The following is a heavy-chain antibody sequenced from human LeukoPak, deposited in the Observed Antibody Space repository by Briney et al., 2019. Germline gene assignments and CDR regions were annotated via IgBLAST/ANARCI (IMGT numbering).Heavy chain of an antibody. D-gene: IGHD6-13*01. V-gene: IGHV3-21*01. Sequence: GGSLRLSCAASGFTFSSYGMHWVRQAPGKGLEWVSSISSSSSYIYYADSVKGRFTISRDNDKNSLYLQMNSLRAEDTAVYYCARGVAAAGSDFDNWGQGTLVTVSS. CDR2: ISSSSSYI. CDR3: ARGVAAAGSDFDN. J-gene: IGHJ4*02. CDR1: GFTFSSYG.